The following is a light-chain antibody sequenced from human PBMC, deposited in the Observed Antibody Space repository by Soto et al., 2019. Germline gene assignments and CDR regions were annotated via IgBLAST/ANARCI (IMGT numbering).Light chain of an antibody. J-gene: IGLJ1*01. V-gene: IGLV2-14*01. CDR2: EVS. CDR3: SAYTSSIIDYV. Sequence: QSALTQPASVSGSPGQSITISCTGTSSDVGGYNYVSWYQQHPGKAPKLMIYEVSNRPSWVSNRFSGSKSGNTASLTISGLQAEDEADYYFSAYTSSIIDYVFGTGTKLTVL. CDR1: SSDVGGYNY.